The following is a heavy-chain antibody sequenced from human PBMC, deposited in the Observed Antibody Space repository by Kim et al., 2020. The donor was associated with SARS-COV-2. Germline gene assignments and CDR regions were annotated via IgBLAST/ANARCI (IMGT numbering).Heavy chain of an antibody. D-gene: IGHD1-26*01. Sequence: SETLSLTCTVSGGSITNNYWSWIRQPPGKGLEWIGYIYYSGSTNYNPSIMSRATISLETSRSQFSLKLVSVTAADTALYYCARTPGLACQSGAYIDFWGQGTLVTVSS. CDR1: GGSITNNY. CDR2: IYYSGST. J-gene: IGHJ4*02. V-gene: IGHV4-59*13. CDR3: ARTPGLACQSGAYIDF.